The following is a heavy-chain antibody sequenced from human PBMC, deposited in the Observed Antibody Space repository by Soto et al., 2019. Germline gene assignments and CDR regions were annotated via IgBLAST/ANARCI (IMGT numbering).Heavy chain of an antibody. CDR1: GFTVSSNY. D-gene: IGHD2-2*01. Sequence: EVQLVESGGGLVQPGGSLRLSCAASGFTVSSNYMSWVRQAPGKGLEWVSVIYSGGSTYYADSVKGRFTISRDNSKNXXYXQXXSLRAEDTAVYYCARDPLKDIVLVPAAMPGWYFDLWGRGTLVTVSS. J-gene: IGHJ2*01. CDR2: IYSGGST. CDR3: ARDPLKDIVLVPAAMPGWYFDL. V-gene: IGHV3-66*01.